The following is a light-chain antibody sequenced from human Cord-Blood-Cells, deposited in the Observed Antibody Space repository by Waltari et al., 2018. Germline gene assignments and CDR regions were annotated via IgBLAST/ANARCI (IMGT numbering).Light chain of an antibody. CDR1: SSNIGSHY. CDR3: AAWDDSLSGSWV. V-gene: IGLV1-47*01. J-gene: IGLJ3*02. Sequence: QSVLTQPPSASGTPGQRVTISCSGSSSNIGSHYVYWYQQLPGPAPKLLFYRNNQRPAGVPDRFSGSKSGTSASMAISGLRSEDEADYYCAAWDDSLSGSWVFDGGTKLTVL. CDR2: RNN.